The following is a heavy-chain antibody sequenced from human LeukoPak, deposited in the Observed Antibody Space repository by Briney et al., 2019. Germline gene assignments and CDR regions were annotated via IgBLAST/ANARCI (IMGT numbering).Heavy chain of an antibody. CDR3: AKENYDILTGYLQGGNWFDP. J-gene: IGHJ5*02. V-gene: IGHV3-74*01. CDR1: GFTFNNYI. CDR2: INSDGSRT. Sequence: GGSLRLSCAASGFTFNNYIMNWVRQAPGKGLEWVSRINSDGSRTNYADSVKGRFTISRDNAKNTLYLQMNSLRAEDTAVYYCAKENYDILTGYLQGGNWFDPWGQGTLVTVSS. D-gene: IGHD3-9*01.